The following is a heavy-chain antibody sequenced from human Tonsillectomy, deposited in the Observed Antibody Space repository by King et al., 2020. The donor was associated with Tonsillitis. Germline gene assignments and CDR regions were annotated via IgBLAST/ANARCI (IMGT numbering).Heavy chain of an antibody. CDR1: GYSFTSYA. Sequence: QLVQSGSELKKPGASVKVSCKASGYSFTSYAMNWVRQAPGQGLEWMGWINTNTGNPTYAQGFTGRFVFSLDTSVSTAYLQSSSLKTEDTAVYYCTRDGYNSVYWYFDLWGRGTLVTVSS. D-gene: IGHD5-24*01. J-gene: IGHJ2*01. CDR2: INTNTGNP. V-gene: IGHV7-4-1*02. CDR3: TRDGYNSVYWYFDL.